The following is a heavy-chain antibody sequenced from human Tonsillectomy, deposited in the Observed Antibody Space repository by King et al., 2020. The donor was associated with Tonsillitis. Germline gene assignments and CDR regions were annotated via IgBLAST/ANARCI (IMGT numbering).Heavy chain of an antibody. CDR3: ARYLRENGAFDI. CDR1: GFTVSSNY. J-gene: IGHJ3*02. CDR2: IYSGGST. Sequence: VQLVETGGGLIQPGGSLRLSCAASGFTVSSNYMSWVRQAPGKGLEWVSVIYSGGSTYYADSVKGRFTISRDNSKNTRYLQMNSLRAEDTAVYDCARYLRENGAFDIWGQGTMVTVSS. V-gene: IGHV3-53*02. D-gene: IGHD3-16*01.